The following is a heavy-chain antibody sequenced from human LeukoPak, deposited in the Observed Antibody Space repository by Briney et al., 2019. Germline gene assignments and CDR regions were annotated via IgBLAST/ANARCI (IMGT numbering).Heavy chain of an antibody. CDR2: INSDGSST. D-gene: IGHD6-19*01. V-gene: IGHV3-74*01. Sequence: GGSLRLSCAAPGFTFSSYWMHWVRQAPGEGLVWVSGINSDGSSTNYADSVKGRFTISRDNAKNTLFLQMSSLRAEDTAVYYCSARSASDDYWGQGTLVTVSS. J-gene: IGHJ4*02. CDR3: SARSASDDY. CDR1: GFTFSSYW.